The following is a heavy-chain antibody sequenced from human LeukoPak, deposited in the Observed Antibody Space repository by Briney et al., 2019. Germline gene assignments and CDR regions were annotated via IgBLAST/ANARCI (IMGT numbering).Heavy chain of an antibody. V-gene: IGHV1-2*06. Sequence: ASVKVSCKTSGYTFTDYYIHWVRQAPGQGLEWMGRFNPNGGGTNSAQKFQGRVTMTRDTSISTAYMELSSLTSDDTAVYYCARARVSGSASSIYWGQGTLVTVSS. J-gene: IGHJ4*02. CDR3: ARARVSGSASSIY. CDR1: GYTFTDYY. CDR2: FNPNGGGT. D-gene: IGHD6-13*01.